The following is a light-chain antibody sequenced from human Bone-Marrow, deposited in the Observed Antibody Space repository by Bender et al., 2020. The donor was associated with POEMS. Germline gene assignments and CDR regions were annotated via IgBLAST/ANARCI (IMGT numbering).Light chain of an antibody. J-gene: IGLJ2*01. CDR2: RDS. Sequence: SDLTQPPSVSVSPGQTASITCSGENLGNKYVSWYQQKSGQSPKLVIFRDSRRPSGIPERFSGSNSGNTATLTISGTQAMDEADYYCQAWDSGTASVVFGGGTKLTVL. CDR3: QAWDSGTASVV. CDR1: NLGNKY. V-gene: IGLV3-1*01.